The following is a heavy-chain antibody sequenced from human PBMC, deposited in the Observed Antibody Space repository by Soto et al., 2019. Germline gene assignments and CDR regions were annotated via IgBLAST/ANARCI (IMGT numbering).Heavy chain of an antibody. D-gene: IGHD5-18*01. CDR1: GFTFSSYS. Sequence: GGSLRLSCAASGFTFSSYSMNWVRQAPGKGLEWVSYISSSSTIYYADSVKGRFTISRDNAKNSLYLQMNSLRDEDTAVYYCAGGYSYGRLEYYYGMDVWGQGTTVTVSS. CDR2: ISSSSTI. J-gene: IGHJ6*02. CDR3: AGGYSYGRLEYYYGMDV. V-gene: IGHV3-48*02.